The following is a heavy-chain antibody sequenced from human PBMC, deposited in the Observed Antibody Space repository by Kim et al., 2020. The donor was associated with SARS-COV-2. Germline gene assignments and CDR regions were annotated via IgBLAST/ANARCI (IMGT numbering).Heavy chain of an antibody. J-gene: IGHJ5*02. Sequence: GREKNYECSVKGRFAISRDNAKNSLYLQLTTLRAEDTAVYYCARGRDGSAWGQGTLVTVSS. CDR2: GREK. V-gene: IGHV3-7*01. CDR3: ARGRDGSA. D-gene: IGHD3-22*01.